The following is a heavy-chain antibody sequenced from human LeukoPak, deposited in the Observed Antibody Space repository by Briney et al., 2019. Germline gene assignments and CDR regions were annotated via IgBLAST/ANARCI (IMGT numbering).Heavy chain of an antibody. J-gene: IGHJ1*01. Sequence: GGSLRLSCAAAGLTFSSYEMYWVRQAPGKGLEWVSYISSSGETIYYADSVKGRFTISRDNANKSLYLRMSSLRVEDTAIYYCIPPAAGLRRTISTEYFQHWGQGALATVSS. CDR2: ISSSGETI. CDR3: IPPAAGLRRTISTEYFQH. CDR1: GLTFSSYE. V-gene: IGHV3-48*03. D-gene: IGHD6-13*01.